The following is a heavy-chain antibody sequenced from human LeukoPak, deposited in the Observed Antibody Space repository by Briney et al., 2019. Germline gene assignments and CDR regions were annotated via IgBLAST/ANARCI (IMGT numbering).Heavy chain of an antibody. D-gene: IGHD3-22*01. V-gene: IGHV4-31*03. Sequence: ILSSTGTVFGGSISSGAYYWSGIRQHPGKGLEGFGYIHYSGSTYYNPSLKSRITISVDTSKSQFSLKLSSVTAADTAVYYCAVRAYYYDTSDYYLDYWGQGTLVTVSS. J-gene: IGHJ4*02. CDR2: IHYSGST. CDR1: GGSISSGAYY. CDR3: AVRAYYYDTSDYYLDY.